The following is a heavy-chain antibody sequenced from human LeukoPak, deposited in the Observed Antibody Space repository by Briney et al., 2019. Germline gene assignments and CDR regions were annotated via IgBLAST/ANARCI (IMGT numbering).Heavy chain of an antibody. CDR3: ARARYSLYYFDY. J-gene: IGHJ4*02. D-gene: IGHD5-18*01. V-gene: IGHV4-39*07. Sequence: PSETLSLTCTVSGGSISSSSYYWGWIRQPPGKGLEWIGSIYHSGSTYYNPSLKSRVTISVDTSKNQFSLKLSSVTAADTAVYYCARARYSLYYFDYWGQGTLVTVSS. CDR1: GGSISSSSYY. CDR2: IYHSGST.